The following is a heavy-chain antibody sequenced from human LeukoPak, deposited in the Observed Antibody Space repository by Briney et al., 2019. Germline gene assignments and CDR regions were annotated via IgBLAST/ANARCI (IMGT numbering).Heavy chain of an antibody. D-gene: IGHD5-12*01. J-gene: IGHJ6*03. CDR1: GGSISSYY. CDR2: IYYSGST. Sequence: SETLSLTCTVSGGSISSYYWSWIRQPPGKGLEWIGYIYYSGSTNYNPSLKSRVTISVDTSKNQFSLKLSSVTAADTAVYYCARGSGGYDAYYYYYMDVWGKGTTVTVSS. V-gene: IGHV4-59*01. CDR3: ARGSGGYDAYYYYYMDV.